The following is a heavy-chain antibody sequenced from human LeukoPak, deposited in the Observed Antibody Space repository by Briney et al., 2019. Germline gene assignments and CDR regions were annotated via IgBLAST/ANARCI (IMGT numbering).Heavy chain of an antibody. CDR2: IYYSGST. CDR3: ARDLGLTISDNWFDP. CDR1: GGSISSYY. Sequence: PSETLSLTCTVSGGSISSYYWSWIRQPPGKGLEWIGYIYYSGSTNYNPSLKSRVTISVDTSKNQFSLKLSSVTAADTAVYYCARDLGLTISDNWFDPWGQGTLVTVSS. V-gene: IGHV4-59*12. J-gene: IGHJ5*02. D-gene: IGHD3-9*01.